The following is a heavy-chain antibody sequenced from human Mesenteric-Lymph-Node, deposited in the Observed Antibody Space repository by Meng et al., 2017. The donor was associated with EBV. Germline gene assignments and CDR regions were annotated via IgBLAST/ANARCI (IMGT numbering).Heavy chain of an antibody. CDR1: GGSISSDGYY. CDR3: ARNSDCSTTSCFVSWFDP. V-gene: IGHV4-30-4*08. D-gene: IGHD2-2*01. CDR2: VHYSGNT. Sequence: QVQVLESGPGLVEPSQGLTFTWSVFGGSISSDGYYWSWIRQPPGKGLGWIGSVHYSGNTNYNPALKNRVTISVDTSSNQIYLSLTSVTVADTASYYCARNSDCSTTSCFVSWFDPWGQGTLVTVSS. J-gene: IGHJ5*02.